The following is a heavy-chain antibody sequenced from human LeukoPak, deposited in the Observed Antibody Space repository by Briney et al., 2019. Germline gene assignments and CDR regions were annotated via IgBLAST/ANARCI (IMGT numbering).Heavy chain of an antibody. CDR3: ARGYSSGWSWYYYYGMDV. CDR2: IYYSGST. J-gene: IGHJ6*02. Sequence: SETLSLTCTVSGGSISSYYWSWTRQPPGKGLEWIGYIYYSGSTNYNPSLKSRVTISVDTSKNQFSLKLSSVTAADTAVYYCARGYSSGWSWYYYYGMDVWGQGTTVTVSS. CDR1: GGSISSYY. D-gene: IGHD6-19*01. V-gene: IGHV4-59*01.